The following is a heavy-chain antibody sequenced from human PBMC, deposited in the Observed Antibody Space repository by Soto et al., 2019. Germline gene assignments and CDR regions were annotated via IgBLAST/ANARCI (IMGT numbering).Heavy chain of an antibody. D-gene: IGHD1-1*01. CDR1: GGSMSRYY. Sequence: ETLSLTGTVSGGSMSRYYWTGIRQPPGKGLEWIGNIHYTGSTNYNPSLKSRVTILLGTSTSQFSLKVSSVTAADTAVYYCARDLTISSTDGPLDPWGHGTLVTVSS. CDR3: ARDLTISSTDGPLDP. J-gene: IGHJ5*02. V-gene: IGHV4-59*01. CDR2: IHYTGST.